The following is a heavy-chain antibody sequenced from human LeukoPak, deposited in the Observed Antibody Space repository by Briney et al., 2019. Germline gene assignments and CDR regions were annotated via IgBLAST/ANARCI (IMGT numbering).Heavy chain of an antibody. CDR1: GFTFSSYG. V-gene: IGHV3-30*03. Sequence: PGRSLRLSCAASGFTFSSYGMHWVRQAPGKGLEWVAVISYDGSNKYYADSVKGRFTISRDNSKNTLYLQMNSLRAEDTAVYYCARALGYCSGGSCFGDYYYGMDVWGKGTTVTVSS. J-gene: IGHJ6*04. D-gene: IGHD2-15*01. CDR3: ARALGYCSGGSCFGDYYYGMDV. CDR2: ISYDGSNK.